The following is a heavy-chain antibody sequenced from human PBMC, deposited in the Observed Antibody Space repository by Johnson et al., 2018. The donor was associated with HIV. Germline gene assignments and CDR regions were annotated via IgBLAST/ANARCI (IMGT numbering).Heavy chain of an antibody. D-gene: IGHD2-2*01. Sequence: VQLVESGGGLVQPGGSLRLSCAASGFTVSSNYMSWVRQAPGKGLEWVSVIYSGGGAYYADSVKGRFIISRDNSKNMLYLQMNSLRAEDTAAYYCASAIPGRSSLDGFDFWGQGTMVTVSS. CDR3: ASAIPGRSSLDGFDF. CDR1: GFTVSSNY. V-gene: IGHV3-66*01. CDR2: IYSGGGA. J-gene: IGHJ3*01.